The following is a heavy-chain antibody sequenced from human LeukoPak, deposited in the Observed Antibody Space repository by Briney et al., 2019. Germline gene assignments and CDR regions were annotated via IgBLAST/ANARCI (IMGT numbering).Heavy chain of an antibody. CDR2: INHSGST. V-gene: IGHV4-34*01. D-gene: IGHD3-10*01. J-gene: IGHJ6*03. Sequence: SETLSLTCAVYGGSFSGYYWSWIRQPPGKGLEWIGEINHSGSTNYNPSLKSRVTMSVDTSKNQFSLKLSSVTAADTAVYYCARDREYYYGSGSYSYYMDVWGKGTTVTISS. CDR1: GGSFSGYY. CDR3: ARDREYYYGSGSYSYYMDV.